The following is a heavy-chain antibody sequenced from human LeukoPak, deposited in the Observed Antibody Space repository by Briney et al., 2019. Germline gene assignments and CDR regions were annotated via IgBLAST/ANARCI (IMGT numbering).Heavy chain of an antibody. CDR1: GGTFSNYA. V-gene: IGHV1-69*13. Sequence: SVKVSCKAYGGTFSNYAISWVRQAPGQGLEWMGGIIPIFDTADYAQKFQGRLTITADESTSTAYMELSSLRAEDTAVYYCARDLVGSHTSYSSGAWDYWGQGTLVTVSS. J-gene: IGHJ4*02. CDR3: ARDLVGSHTSYSSGAWDY. D-gene: IGHD3-9*01. CDR2: IIPIFDTA.